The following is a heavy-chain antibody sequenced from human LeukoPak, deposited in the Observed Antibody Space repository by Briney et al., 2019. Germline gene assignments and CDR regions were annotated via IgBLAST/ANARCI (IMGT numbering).Heavy chain of an antibody. D-gene: IGHD2-2*01. CDR2: ISYDGSNK. Sequence: GGSLRLSCAASGFTFSSYGMHWVRQAPGKGLEWVAVISYDGSNKYYADSVKGRFTISRDNSKNTLYLQMNSLRAEDTAVYYCAKADLLLGYCRSTSCSYFDYWGQGTLVTVSS. V-gene: IGHV3-30*18. CDR3: AKADLLLGYCRSTSCSYFDY. CDR1: GFTFSSYG. J-gene: IGHJ4*02.